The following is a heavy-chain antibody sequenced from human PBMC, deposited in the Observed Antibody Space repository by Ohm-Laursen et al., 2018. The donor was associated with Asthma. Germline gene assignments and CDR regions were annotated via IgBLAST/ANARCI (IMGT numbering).Heavy chain of an antibody. D-gene: IGHD2-2*01. CDR3: ARGADQYGMDV. CDR1: GGTFSRSA. V-gene: IGHV1-69*13. Sequence: SVKVSCKASGGTFSRSAISWVRQAPGQGLEWMGGIYPIFGSANYAQKFQGRVTITADGSTSTAYMELSSLRSEDTAVYYCARGADQYGMDVWGQGTTVTVSS. J-gene: IGHJ6*02. CDR2: IYPIFGSA.